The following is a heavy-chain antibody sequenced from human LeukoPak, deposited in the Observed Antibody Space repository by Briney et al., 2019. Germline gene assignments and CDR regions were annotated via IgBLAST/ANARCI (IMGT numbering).Heavy chain of an antibody. J-gene: IGHJ4*02. Sequence: PGGSLRLFCAASGFTFSSYEMHWVRQAPGKGLEWVSYISRSGRTIYYADSVQGRFTISRDNAKNSLYLQMNSLRAEDTAVYYCAVNYDLDYWGQGTLVTVSS. CDR3: AVNYDLDY. D-gene: IGHD4-11*01. CDR2: ISRSGRTI. V-gene: IGHV3-48*03. CDR1: GFTFSSYE.